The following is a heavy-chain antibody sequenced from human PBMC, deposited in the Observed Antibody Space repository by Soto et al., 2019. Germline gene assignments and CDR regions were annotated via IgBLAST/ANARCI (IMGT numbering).Heavy chain of an antibody. CDR1: GGSINNYY. J-gene: IGHJ6*02. CDR3: ARALSYYDGMDV. CDR2: IHSSGSV. V-gene: IGHV4-59*01. Sequence: SETLSLTCTVSGGSINNYYWSWIRQPPGKELQWIGYIHSSGSVNYNPSLKSRVIISVDTFKNQFSLKLSSAAAADTAVYYCARALSYYDGMDVWGQGTTVTVSS.